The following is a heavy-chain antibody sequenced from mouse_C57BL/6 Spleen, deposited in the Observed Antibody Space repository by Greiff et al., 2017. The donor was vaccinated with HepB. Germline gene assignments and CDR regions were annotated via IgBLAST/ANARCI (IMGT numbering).Heavy chain of an antibody. D-gene: IGHD3-2*01. CDR2: INPSTGGT. CDR1: GYSFTGYY. Sequence: EVQLQQSGPELVKPGASVKISCKASGYSFTGYYMNWVKQSPEKSLEWIGEINPSTGGTTYNQKFKAKATLTVDKSSSTAYMQLKSLTSEDSAVYYCARVFRQLYAMDYWGQGTSVTVSS. CDR3: ARVFRQLYAMDY. J-gene: IGHJ4*01. V-gene: IGHV1-42*01.